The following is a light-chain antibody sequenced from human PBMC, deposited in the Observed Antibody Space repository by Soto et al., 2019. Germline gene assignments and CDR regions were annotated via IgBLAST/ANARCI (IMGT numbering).Light chain of an antibody. Sequence: QSALTQPPSASGSPGQSVTISCIGTASDIGRYNYVSWYQHHPGKAPKLIIYEVTKRPSGVPDRFSGSKSGNTASLTVSGLQADDEAAYYCNSYVGSNNYVFGTGTKVTVL. V-gene: IGLV2-8*01. J-gene: IGLJ1*01. CDR3: NSYVGSNNYV. CDR1: ASDIGRYNY. CDR2: EVT.